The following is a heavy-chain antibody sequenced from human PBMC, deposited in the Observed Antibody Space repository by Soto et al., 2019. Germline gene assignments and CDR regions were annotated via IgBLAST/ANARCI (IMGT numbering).Heavy chain of an antibody. Sequence: LRLSCAAPGFTFSDYYMSWIRQAPGKGLEWVSYISSSGSTIYYADSVKGRFTISRDNAKNSLYLQMNSLRAEDTAVYYCARDIPAATHNWFDPWGQGTLVTVSS. V-gene: IGHV3-11*01. D-gene: IGHD2-2*01. CDR2: ISSSGSTI. CDR1: GFTFSDYY. CDR3: ARDIPAATHNWFDP. J-gene: IGHJ5*02.